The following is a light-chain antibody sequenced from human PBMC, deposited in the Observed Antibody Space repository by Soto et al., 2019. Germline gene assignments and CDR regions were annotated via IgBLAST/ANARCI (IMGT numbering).Light chain of an antibody. CDR1: QSVSSSY. CDR3: QQYGNSPA. V-gene: IGKV3-20*01. Sequence: EIVLTQSPGTLSLSPGERATLSCRASQSVSSSYLAWYQQKPGQAPRLLIYGASSRATGIPDRFSGSGSGTDFTLTISRPEPEDFAVYYCQQYGNSPAFGGGTKAEIK. J-gene: IGKJ4*01. CDR2: GAS.